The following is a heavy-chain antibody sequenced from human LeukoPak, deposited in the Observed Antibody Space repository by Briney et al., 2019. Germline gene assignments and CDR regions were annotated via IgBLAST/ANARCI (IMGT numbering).Heavy chain of an antibody. Sequence: SETLSLTCAVYGGSFSGYYWSWIRQPPGKGLEWIGEINHSGSTNYNPSLKSRVTISVDTSKNQFSLRLSSVTAADTAVYYCATAGYSSSWQNWFDPWGQGTLVTVPS. D-gene: IGHD6-13*01. J-gene: IGHJ5*02. CDR1: GGSFSGYY. CDR3: ATAGYSSSWQNWFDP. V-gene: IGHV4-34*01. CDR2: INHSGST.